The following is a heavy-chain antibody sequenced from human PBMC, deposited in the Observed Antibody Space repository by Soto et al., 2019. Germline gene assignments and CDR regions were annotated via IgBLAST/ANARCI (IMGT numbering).Heavy chain of an antibody. D-gene: IGHD2-2*01. CDR3: AREIVVVPAAGPSFDP. J-gene: IGHJ5*02. CDR2: INSDGSST. CDR1: GFTFSSYW. Sequence: GGSLRLSCAASGFTFSSYWMHWVRQAPGKGLVWVSRINSDGSSTSYADSVKGRFTISRDNAKNTLYLQMNSLRAEDTAVYYCAREIVVVPAAGPSFDPWGQGTLVTVSS. V-gene: IGHV3-74*01.